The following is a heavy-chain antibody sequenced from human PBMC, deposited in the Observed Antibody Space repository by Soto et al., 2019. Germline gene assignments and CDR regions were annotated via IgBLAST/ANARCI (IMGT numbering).Heavy chain of an antibody. CDR3: AKFAVGATPRYYGMDV. D-gene: IGHD1-26*01. Sequence: EVQLLESGGGLVQPGGSLRLSCAASGFTFSSYAMSWVRQAPGKGLEWVSAISGSGGSTYYADSVKGRFTISRDNSKNTLYLQMNRLRAEDTAVYYCAKFAVGATPRYYGMDVWGQGTTVTVSS. V-gene: IGHV3-23*01. J-gene: IGHJ6*02. CDR1: GFTFSSYA. CDR2: ISGSGGST.